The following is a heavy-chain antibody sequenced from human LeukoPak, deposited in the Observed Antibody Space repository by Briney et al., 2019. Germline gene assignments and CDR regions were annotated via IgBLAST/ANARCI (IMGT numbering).Heavy chain of an antibody. CDR1: GDSFNRYF. Sequence: SETLSLICAVYGDSFNRYFWSWLRQSPGRGLEWIGEVNYRGSTIYSPPVKTRVTVSVDTSKNQISLALKSVTAADTATYFCARGSAFDGHCAAGACSAAYFDHWGPGTPVIVTA. D-gene: IGHD2-2*03. V-gene: IGHV4-34*09. J-gene: IGHJ4*01. CDR2: VNYRGST. CDR3: ARGSAFDGHCAAGACSAAYFDH.